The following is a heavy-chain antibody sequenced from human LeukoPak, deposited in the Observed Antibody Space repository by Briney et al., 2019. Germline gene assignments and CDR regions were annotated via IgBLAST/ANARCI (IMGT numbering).Heavy chain of an antibody. Sequence: GGSLRLSCAASGFTFSRYGMHWVRQAPGKGLEWVAVIWYDGSNKNYAESVKGRFTISRDNSKDTLYLQMNSLRAEDTAVYYCARDRPCDYWGQGTLVTVSS. CDR1: GFTFSRYG. CDR2: IWYDGSNK. V-gene: IGHV3-33*01. CDR3: ARDRPCDY. J-gene: IGHJ4*02.